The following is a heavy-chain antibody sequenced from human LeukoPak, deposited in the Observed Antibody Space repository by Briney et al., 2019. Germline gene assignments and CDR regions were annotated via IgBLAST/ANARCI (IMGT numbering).Heavy chain of an antibody. CDR1: GGSFSGYY. Sequence: SETLSLTCAVYGGSFSGYYWNWIRQAPGKGLEWIGYIHYSGSTNNNSSLKSRVTISVDTSKNQYSLKLSSVTAADTAVYYCARDGVAGGFDYWGQGTLVTVSS. V-gene: IGHV4-34*11. CDR3: ARDGVAGGFDY. J-gene: IGHJ4*02. D-gene: IGHD6-19*01. CDR2: IHYSGST.